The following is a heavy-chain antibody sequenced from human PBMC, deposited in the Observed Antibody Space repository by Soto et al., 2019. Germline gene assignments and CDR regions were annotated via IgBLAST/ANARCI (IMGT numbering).Heavy chain of an antibody. D-gene: IGHD2-15*01. CDR3: ARDGVGSYCSGGSCYGGLAGALDY. V-gene: IGHV1-18*01. Sequence: GASVKVSCKASGYTFTSYGISWVRQAPGQGLEWMGWISAYNGNTNYAQKLQGRVTMTTGTSTSTAYMELRSLRSDDTAVYYCARDGVGSYCSGGSCYGGLAGALDYWGQGTLVTVSS. CDR1: GYTFTSYG. J-gene: IGHJ4*02. CDR2: ISAYNGNT.